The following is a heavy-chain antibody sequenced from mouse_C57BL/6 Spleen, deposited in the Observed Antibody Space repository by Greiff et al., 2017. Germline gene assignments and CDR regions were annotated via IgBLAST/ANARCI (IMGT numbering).Heavy chain of an antibody. J-gene: IGHJ4*01. V-gene: IGHV1-42*01. Sequence: EVQLQQSGPELVKPGASVKISCKASGYSFTGYYMNWVKQSPEKSLEWIGEINPSTGGTTYNQKFKAKATLTVDKSSSTAYMQLKSLTSEDSAVYYCARSRAYGNYRYYAMDYWGQGTSVTVSS. D-gene: IGHD2-1*01. CDR1: GYSFTGYY. CDR2: INPSTGGT. CDR3: ARSRAYGNYRYYAMDY.